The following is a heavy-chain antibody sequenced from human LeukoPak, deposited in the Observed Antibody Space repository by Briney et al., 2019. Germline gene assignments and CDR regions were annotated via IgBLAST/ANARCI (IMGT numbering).Heavy chain of an antibody. CDR3: ATGNIYGRIPKPDV. V-gene: IGHV1-18*01. CDR2: ISAYNGNT. Sequence: GASVKVSCKASGYTFTSYGISWVRQAPGQGLEWMGWISAYNGNTNYAQKLQGRVTVTTDTSTSTAYMELRSLRSEDTAVYYCATGNIYGRIPKPDVWGKGTTVTVSS. CDR1: GYTFTSYG. J-gene: IGHJ6*04. D-gene: IGHD4-17*01.